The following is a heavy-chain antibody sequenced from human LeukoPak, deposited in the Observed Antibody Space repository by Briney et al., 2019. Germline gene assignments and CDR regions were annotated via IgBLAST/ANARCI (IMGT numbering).Heavy chain of an antibody. Sequence: ASVKVSCKASGYTFTSYGISWVRQAPGQGLEWGGWISAYNGNTNYAQKLQGRVTMTTDTSRSTGYMELRSMRSDDTVVYYCARDNYYDSSGYYARFWLDPWGQGTLVTVSS. CDR2: ISAYNGNT. J-gene: IGHJ5*02. CDR3: ARDNYYDSSGYYARFWLDP. CDR1: GYTFTSYG. D-gene: IGHD3-22*01. V-gene: IGHV1-18*01.